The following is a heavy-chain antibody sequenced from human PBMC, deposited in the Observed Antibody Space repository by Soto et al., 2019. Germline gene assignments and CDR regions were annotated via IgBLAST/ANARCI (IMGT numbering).Heavy chain of an antibody. D-gene: IGHD6-19*01. CDR1: GFTFDDYA. CDR2: ISWNSGSI. CDR3: AKDAAYSSGWYGTDAFDI. J-gene: IGHJ3*02. Sequence: GGSLRLSCAASGFTFDDYAMHWVRQAPGKGLEWVLGISWNSGSIGYADSVKGRFTISRDNAKNFLYLQMNSLRAEDTALYYCAKDAAYSSGWYGTDAFDIWGQGTMVTVSS. V-gene: IGHV3-9*01.